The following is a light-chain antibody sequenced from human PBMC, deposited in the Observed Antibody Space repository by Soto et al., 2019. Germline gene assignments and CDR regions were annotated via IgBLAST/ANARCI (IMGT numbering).Light chain of an antibody. J-gene: IGKJ5*01. V-gene: IGKV1-39*01. CDR3: QQSYSTLIT. CDR1: QSISGY. Sequence: DIQMTQSPSSLSAFVGDRVTITCRASQSISGYLTWYQQKPGKAPKLLIFATSSLQSVVPLRFSGSRSGTDFTLTISSLQRENFAIYYCQQSYSTLITFGQGTRLEIK. CDR2: ATS.